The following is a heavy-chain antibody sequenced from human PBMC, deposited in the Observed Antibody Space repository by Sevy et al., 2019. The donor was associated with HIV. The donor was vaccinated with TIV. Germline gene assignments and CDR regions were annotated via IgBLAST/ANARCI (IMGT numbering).Heavy chain of an antibody. CDR2: LSLGCGEI. J-gene: IGHJ4*02. V-gene: IGHV3-23*01. CDR3: AREGCTKPHDY. CDR1: GFTFSKYS. Sequence: GGSPRLSCAASGFTFSKYSMSWVRQPPGKGLEWVSTLSLGCGEINYADSVKGRFTTSRDKSKSSVYLQMNNLRPEDTAVYYCAREGCTKPHDYWGQGTLVTVSS. D-gene: IGHD2-8*01.